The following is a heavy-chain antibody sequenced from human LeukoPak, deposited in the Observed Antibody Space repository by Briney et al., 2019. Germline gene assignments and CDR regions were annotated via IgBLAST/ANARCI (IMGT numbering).Heavy chain of an antibody. CDR2: ISGSGVGST. CDR1: GFTFSTYG. V-gene: IGHV3-23*01. CDR3: AREPGTRLRGNINPLTYYYYYMDV. D-gene: IGHD3-10*01. Sequence: GSLRLSCGASGFTFSTYGMTWVRQAPGKGLEWVSAISGSGVGSTYYADSVKGRFTISRDSSKNSLYLQMNSLRAEDTALYYCAREPGTRLRGNINPLTYYYYYMDVWGKGTTVTVSS. J-gene: IGHJ6*03.